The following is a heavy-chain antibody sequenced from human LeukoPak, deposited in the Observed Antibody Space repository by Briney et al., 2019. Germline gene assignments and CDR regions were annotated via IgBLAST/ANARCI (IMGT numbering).Heavy chain of an antibody. CDR1: GYTFSEYY. D-gene: IGHD1-26*01. CDR3: ARDNAVGATMGY. J-gene: IGHJ4*02. Sequence: GASVKVCCKASGYTFSEYYIHWVRQAPGQGLEWLGWINPSSGGTDYAHKFQGRVTMTRDTSFTTAYMELSRLKSDDTALYYCARDNAVGATMGYWGQGTLVTVSS. V-gene: IGHV1-2*02. CDR2: INPSSGGT.